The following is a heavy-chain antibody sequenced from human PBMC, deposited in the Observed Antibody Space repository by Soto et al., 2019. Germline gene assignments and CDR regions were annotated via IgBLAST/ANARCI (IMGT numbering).Heavy chain of an antibody. CDR3: ARDLWWYLH. V-gene: IGHV3-23*01. CDR2: ISAGSEGA. J-gene: IGHJ4*02. D-gene: IGHD2-15*01. CDR1: GFTFSSHA. Sequence: EVQVLESGGGLVQPGGALRLSCAAAGFTFSSHAMSWVRQAPGKGLEWISSISAGSEGAYYADSVQGRFTISRDNSNTSLYLQMNSLRAEDTAVYYCARDLWWYLHWGQGTLVTVSS.